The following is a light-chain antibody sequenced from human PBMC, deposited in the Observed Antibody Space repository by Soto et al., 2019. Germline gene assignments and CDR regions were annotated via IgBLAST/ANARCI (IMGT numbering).Light chain of an antibody. Sequence: QSALTQPPSASGSAGQSVTIYCTGTSTDVGGYNYVSWYQQHPGKAPKLMIYEVSKRPSGVPDRFSGSKSGNTASLTVPGLQAEDEADYYCSSYAGNNIHYVFGTGTKV. V-gene: IGLV2-8*01. CDR2: EVS. CDR1: STDVGGYNY. CDR3: SSYAGNNIHYV. J-gene: IGLJ1*01.